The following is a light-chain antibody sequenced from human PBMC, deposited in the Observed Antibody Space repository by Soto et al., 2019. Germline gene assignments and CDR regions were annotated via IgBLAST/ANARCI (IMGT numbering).Light chain of an antibody. CDR2: LST. Sequence: VLTQSPLSLPATPGEPASISCRSSQSLVHRNGYDSLDWYLQKPGQSPQLLIYLSTHRASGVPDRFSGSGSGTDFTLIISSVQTEDVSVYYCMQARHNPVTLGGGTKVEIK. V-gene: IGKV2-28*01. J-gene: IGKJ4*01. CDR3: MQARHNPVT. CDR1: QSLVHRNGYDS.